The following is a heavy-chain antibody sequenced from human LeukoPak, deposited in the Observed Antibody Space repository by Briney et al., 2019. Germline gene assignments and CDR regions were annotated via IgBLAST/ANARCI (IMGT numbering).Heavy chain of an antibody. Sequence: ASVKVSCKASGYTFTSYGISWVRRAPGQGLEWMGWISAYNGNTNYAQKLQGRVTMTTDTSTSTAYMELRSLRSDDTAVYYCARVLSEDTAMGSDYWGQGTLVTVSS. J-gene: IGHJ4*02. CDR3: ARVLSEDTAMGSDY. CDR2: ISAYNGNT. CDR1: GYTFTSYG. D-gene: IGHD5-18*01. V-gene: IGHV1-18*01.